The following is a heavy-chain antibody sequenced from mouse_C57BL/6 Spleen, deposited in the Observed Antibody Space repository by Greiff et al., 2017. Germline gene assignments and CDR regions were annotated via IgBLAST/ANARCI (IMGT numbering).Heavy chain of an antibody. CDR3: AKGILDGSSPYYYAMDY. CDR1: GYTFTSYW. CDR2: INPSNGGT. J-gene: IGHJ4*01. D-gene: IGHD1-1*01. V-gene: IGHV1-53*01. Sequence: VKLQQPGTELVKPGASVKLSCKASGYTFTSYWMHWVKQRPGQGLEWIGNINPSNGGTNYNEKFKSKATLTVDKSSSTAYMQLSSLTSEDSAVYYCAKGILDGSSPYYYAMDYWGQGTSVTVSS.